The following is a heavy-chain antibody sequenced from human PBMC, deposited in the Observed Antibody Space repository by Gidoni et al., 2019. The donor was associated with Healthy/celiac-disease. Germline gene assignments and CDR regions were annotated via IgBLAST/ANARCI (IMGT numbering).Heavy chain of an antibody. J-gene: IGHJ1*01. CDR2: INTNTGNP. CDR1: GYTFTSYA. CDR3: ARDGYSSSWYVSTHEYFQH. D-gene: IGHD6-13*01. Sequence: QVQLVQSGSELKKQEASVKVSCKASGYTFTSYAMNWVRQAPGQGLEWMGWINTNTGNPTYAQGFTGRFVFSLDTSVSTAYLQISSLKAEDTAVYYCARDGYSSSWYVSTHEYFQHWGQGTLVTVSS. V-gene: IGHV7-4-1*02.